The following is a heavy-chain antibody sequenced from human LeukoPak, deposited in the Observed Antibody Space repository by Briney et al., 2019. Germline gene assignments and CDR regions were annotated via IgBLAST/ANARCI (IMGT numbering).Heavy chain of an antibody. Sequence: GASVKVSCKASGYTFNDYYIHWVRQAPGQGLEWMGWINPNSGGTNYAQKFQGRVTMTRDTSIITAYLELSWLRSDDTAVYYCARDRKTTTRWAGTGTALDSWGQGTLVTVSS. CDR3: ARDRKTTTRWAGTGTALDS. CDR2: INPNSGGT. V-gene: IGHV1-2*02. CDR1: GYTFNDYY. D-gene: IGHD6-19*01. J-gene: IGHJ4*02.